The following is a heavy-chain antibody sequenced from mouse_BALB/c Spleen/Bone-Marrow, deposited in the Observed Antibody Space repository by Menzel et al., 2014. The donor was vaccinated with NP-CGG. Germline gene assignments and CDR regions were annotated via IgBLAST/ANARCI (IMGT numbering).Heavy chain of an antibody. Sequence: DVQLQESGAELVKPGASVKLSCTASGFNIKNTYIHWVKQRPEQGLEWIGRIDPANVNTKYDPKFQGKATITADTSSNTASLQLSSLTSEDTAVYYCATYYYGSSLFAYWGQGTLVTVSA. V-gene: IGHV14-3*02. D-gene: IGHD1-1*01. J-gene: IGHJ3*01. CDR2: IDPANVNT. CDR1: GFNIKNTY. CDR3: ATYYYGSSLFAY.